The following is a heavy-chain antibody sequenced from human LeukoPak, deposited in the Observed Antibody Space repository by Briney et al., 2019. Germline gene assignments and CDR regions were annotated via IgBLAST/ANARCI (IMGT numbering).Heavy chain of an antibody. V-gene: IGHV4-34*01. CDR3: ARLRGRDYFDY. D-gene: IGHD5-12*01. Sequence: SETLSLTCAVYGGSFSGYYWSWIRQPPGKGLEWIGEINHSGSTNYNPSLKSRVTISVDTSKNQFSLKLSSVTAADTAVYYCARLRGRDYFDYWGQGTLVTVSS. CDR1: GGSFSGYY. J-gene: IGHJ4*02. CDR2: INHSGST.